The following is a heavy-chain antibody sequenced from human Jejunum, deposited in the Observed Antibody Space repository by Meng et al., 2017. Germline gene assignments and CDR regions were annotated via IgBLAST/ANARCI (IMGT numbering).Heavy chain of an antibody. CDR2: IKNDGSST. CDR1: GFTFNSYW. V-gene: IGHV3-74*01. CDR3: ARGRYASVGFDY. J-gene: IGHJ4*02. D-gene: IGHD2-2*01. Sequence: GESLKISCAASGFTFNSYWMHWVRQGPGKGLVWVSQIKNDGSSTDYADSVKGRFTISRDNAKNMLYLQMNSLRAEDTAVYYCARGRYASVGFDYWGQGTQV.